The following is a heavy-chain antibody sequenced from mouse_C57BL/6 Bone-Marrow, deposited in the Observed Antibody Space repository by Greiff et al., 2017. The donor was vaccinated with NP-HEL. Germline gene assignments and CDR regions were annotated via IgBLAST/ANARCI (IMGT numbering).Heavy chain of an antibody. CDR1: GYTFTNYW. Sequence: QVQLQQSGAELVRPGTSVKMSCKASGYTFTNYWIGWAKQRPGHGLEWIGDIYPGGGYTNYNEKFKGKATLTADKSSSTAYMQFSSLTSEDSAIYYCARVGERAWFAYWGQGTLVTVSA. J-gene: IGHJ3*01. V-gene: IGHV1-63*01. CDR3: ARVGERAWFAY. D-gene: IGHD4-1*01. CDR2: IYPGGGYT.